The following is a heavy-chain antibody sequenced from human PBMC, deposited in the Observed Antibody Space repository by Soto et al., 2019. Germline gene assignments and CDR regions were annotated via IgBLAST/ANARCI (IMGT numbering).Heavy chain of an antibody. V-gene: IGHV3-33*01. Sequence: QVQLVESGGGVVQPGRSLRLSCAASGFTFSSYGMHWVRQAPGKGLEWVAVIWYDGSNKYYADSVKGRFTISRDNSKNTLNLQMNRLRAEDTAVYYCARDVEDLLVVPAAVPISYYFDYWGQGTLVTVSS. CDR1: GFTFSSYG. CDR2: IWYDGSNK. J-gene: IGHJ4*02. CDR3: ARDVEDLLVVPAAVPISYYFDY. D-gene: IGHD2-2*01.